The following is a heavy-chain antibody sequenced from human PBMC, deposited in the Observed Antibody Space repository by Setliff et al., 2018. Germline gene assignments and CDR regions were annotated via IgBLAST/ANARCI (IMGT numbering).Heavy chain of an antibody. J-gene: IGHJ4*02. CDR1: GYAFAHSG. Sequence: ASVKVSCKASGYAFAHSGVTWVRQAPGQGLEWMGWISAYNGNTYYAPELQGRVTLTTDTSTTTAYLELRSLTSDDTAVYYCSRLVRYCTTTTCQRASGDDYWGQGTLVTVSS. V-gene: IGHV1-18*01. CDR3: SRLVRYCTTTTCQRASGDDY. CDR2: ISAYNGNT. D-gene: IGHD2-8*01.